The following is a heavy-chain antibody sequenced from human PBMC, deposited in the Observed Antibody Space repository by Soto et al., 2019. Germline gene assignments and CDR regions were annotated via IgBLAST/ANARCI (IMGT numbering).Heavy chain of an antibody. CDR2: TYYRSKWYN. D-gene: IGHD1-26*01. CDR1: GDSVSSNSAA. V-gene: IGHV6-1*01. CDR3: GRVGPQGGVDFDY. J-gene: IGHJ4*01. Sequence: QVQLQQSSPGLVKPSQTLSLTCAISGDSVSSNSAAWNWIRQSPSRGLEWLGRTYYRSKWYNNYSVSVKSRITIIPDTSKNQFSLQLKSVTSEDMAVHYCGRVGPQGGVDFDYWGHGTLVTVSS.